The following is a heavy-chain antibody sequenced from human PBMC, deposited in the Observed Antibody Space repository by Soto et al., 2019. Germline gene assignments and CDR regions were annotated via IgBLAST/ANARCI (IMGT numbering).Heavy chain of an antibody. CDR2: IKGDGSEI. CDR3: ARDTGSFAWDY. Sequence: EVQLVESGGGLVQPGGSLRLSCAASGFTFSSSWMSWVRRAPGKGLEGVASIKGDGSEIYYVDSVKGRFTISRDNAKNLLYLQMNSLRAEDTALYYCARDTGSFAWDYWGQGILVTVSS. D-gene: IGHD1-26*01. V-gene: IGHV3-7*05. J-gene: IGHJ4*02. CDR1: GFTFSSSW.